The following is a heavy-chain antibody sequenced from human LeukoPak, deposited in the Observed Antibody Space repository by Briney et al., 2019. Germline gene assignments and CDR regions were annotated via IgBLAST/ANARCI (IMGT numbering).Heavy chain of an antibody. CDR3: ARYSYGYDAPFRRLDY. Sequence: PGGSLRLSCAASGFTFSSYWMSWVRQAPGKGLEWVANIKQDGSEKYYVDSVKGRFTISRDNAKNSLYLQMNSLRAEDTAVYYCARYSYGYDAPFRRLDYWGQGALVTVSS. CDR2: IKQDGSEK. V-gene: IGHV3-7*03. CDR1: GFTFSSYW. J-gene: IGHJ4*02. D-gene: IGHD5-18*01.